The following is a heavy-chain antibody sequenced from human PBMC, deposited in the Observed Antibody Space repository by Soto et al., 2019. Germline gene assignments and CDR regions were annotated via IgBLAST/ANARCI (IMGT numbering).Heavy chain of an antibody. V-gene: IGHV1-69*04. CDR2: IIPILGIA. D-gene: IGHD3-10*01. Sequence: TSVKVSCKASGGTFSSYTISCVRQAPGQGLEWMGRIIPILGIANYAQKFQGRVTITADKSTSTAYMELSSLRSEGTAVYYCARDAMVRGVIPAPYYYYYMDVWGKGTTVTVSS. CDR3: ARDAMVRGVIPAPYYYYYMDV. J-gene: IGHJ6*03. CDR1: GGTFSSYT.